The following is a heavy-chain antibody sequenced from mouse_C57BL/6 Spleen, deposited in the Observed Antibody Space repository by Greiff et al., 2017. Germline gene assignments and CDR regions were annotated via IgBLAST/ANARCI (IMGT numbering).Heavy chain of an antibody. CDR2: ISNLAYSI. Sequence: EVKLVESGGGLVQPGGSLKLSCAASGFTFSDYGMAWVRQAPRKGPEWVAFISNLAYSIYYADTVTGRFTISRENAKNTLYLEMSSLRSEDTAMYYCARHDSNYEGDAMDYWGQGTSVTVSS. J-gene: IGHJ4*01. D-gene: IGHD2-5*01. CDR1: GFTFSDYG. CDR3: ARHDSNYEGDAMDY. V-gene: IGHV5-15*01.